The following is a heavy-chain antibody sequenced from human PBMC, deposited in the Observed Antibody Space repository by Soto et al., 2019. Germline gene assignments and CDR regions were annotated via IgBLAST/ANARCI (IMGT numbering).Heavy chain of an antibody. CDR3: ARPRGSWDDWIDP. V-gene: IGHV5-51*01. D-gene: IGHD6-13*01. J-gene: IGHJ5*02. CDR2: IYASDSDT. Sequence: GESLKISCQASGYTFTSYWIVWVRQMPGRGLEWMGSIYASDSDTRYSPSFQGQVSMSVDRSASTAYLQWNSLKASDTARYYCARPRGSWDDWIDPWGHGPPIT. CDR1: GYTFTSYW.